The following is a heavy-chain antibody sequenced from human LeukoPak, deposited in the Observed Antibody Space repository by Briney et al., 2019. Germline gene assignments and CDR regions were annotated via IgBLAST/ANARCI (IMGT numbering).Heavy chain of an antibody. V-gene: IGHV3-33*01. J-gene: IGHJ4*02. CDR2: IWYVGSNK. D-gene: IGHD6-13*01. CDR1: GFTFSSYG. CDR3: ARGLSGSSSWVDY. Sequence: GRSLRLSCAASGFTFSSYGMHWVRQAPGKGLEWVAVIWYVGSNKYYADSVKGRFTISRDNSKNTLYLQMNSLRAEDTAVYYCARGLSGSSSWVDYWGQGTLVTVSS.